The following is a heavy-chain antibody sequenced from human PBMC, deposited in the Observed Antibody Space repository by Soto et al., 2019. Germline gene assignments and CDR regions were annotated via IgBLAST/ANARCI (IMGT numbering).Heavy chain of an antibody. D-gene: IGHD1-1*01. CDR3: AKDASITTTYLAH. J-gene: IGHJ1*01. V-gene: IGHV3-9*01. Sequence: PGGSLRLSCAASGFTFDDYAMHWVRLAPGKGLEWVSSISWNSGNIDYADSVKGRFTVSRDNAKNSLYLQMNSLRSEDTAMYYCAKDASITTTYLAHWGQGTLVTVSS. CDR1: GFTFDDYA. CDR2: ISWNSGNI.